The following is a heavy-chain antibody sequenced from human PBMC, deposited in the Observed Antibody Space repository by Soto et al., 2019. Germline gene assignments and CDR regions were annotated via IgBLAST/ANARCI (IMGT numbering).Heavy chain of an antibody. CDR3: ARVPDY. CDR2: IYHSVIT. Sequence: QLQLQESGSGLVKPSQTLSLTCAVSGGSIFSGGYSWSWIRQPPGKGLEWIGYIYHSVITHYNPSLKSRVTISVDRATHQFSLRLSSVTAADTAVYSCARVPDYWGQGTLVTVSS. CDR1: GGSIFSGGYS. V-gene: IGHV4-30-2*01. J-gene: IGHJ4*02.